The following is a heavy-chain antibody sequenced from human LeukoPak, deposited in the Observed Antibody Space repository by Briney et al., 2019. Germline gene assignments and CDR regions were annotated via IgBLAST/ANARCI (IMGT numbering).Heavy chain of an antibody. D-gene: IGHD5-18*01. CDR3: AKGNTAMADFDY. V-gene: IGHV3-21*01. J-gene: IGHJ4*02. CDR2: ISSSSSYI. Sequence: GGSLRLSXAASGFTFSSYSMNWVRQAPGKGLEWVSSISSSSSYIYYADSVKGRFTISRDNAKNSLYLQMNSLRAEDTAVYYCAKGNTAMADFDYWGQGTLVTVSS. CDR1: GFTFSSYS.